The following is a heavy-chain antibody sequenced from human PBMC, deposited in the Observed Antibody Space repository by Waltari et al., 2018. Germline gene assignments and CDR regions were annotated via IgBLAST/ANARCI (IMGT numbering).Heavy chain of an antibody. D-gene: IGHD3-22*01. Sequence: EVQLLESGGGLVQPGGSLRLSCAASGFTFSSYAMSWVRQAPGKGLEWVSAIGGSGGSKYDADSVKGRFTTSRDNSKNTQDLQMNSLRAEDTAVYYCAKGGYYDSSGYSFWYYYYGMDVWGQGTTVTVSS. J-gene: IGHJ6*02. CDR3: AKGGYYDSSGYSFWYYYYGMDV. CDR2: IGGSGGSK. CDR1: GFTFSSYA. V-gene: IGHV3-23*01.